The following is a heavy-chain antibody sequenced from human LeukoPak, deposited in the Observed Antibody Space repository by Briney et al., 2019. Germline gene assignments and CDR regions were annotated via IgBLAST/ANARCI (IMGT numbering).Heavy chain of an antibody. CDR2: IYHSGGT. D-gene: IGHD3-3*01. CDR1: GGSISSGGYY. V-gene: IGHV4-30-2*01. CDR3: ARSNGFLELYFDY. Sequence: SETLSLTCTVSGGSISSGGYYWSWIRQPPGKGLEWIGYIYHSGGTYYNPSLKSRVTISVDRSKNQFSLKLSSVTAADTAVYYCARSNGFLELYFDYWGQGTLVTVSS. J-gene: IGHJ4*02.